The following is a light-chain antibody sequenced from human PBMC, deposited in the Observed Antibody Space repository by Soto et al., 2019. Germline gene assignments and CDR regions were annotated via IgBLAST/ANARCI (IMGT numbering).Light chain of an antibody. CDR3: QKYNSAPLT. Sequence: DIQMTQSPSSLSASLGDRVTITCRASLGIGIYLAWFQQRLGKVPKLLIYAASTLQSGVPSRFSGSGSGTDFTLTISSLQPEDVATYYCQKYNSAPLTFGGGTRVEIK. CDR2: AAS. J-gene: IGKJ4*01. CDR1: LGIGIY. V-gene: IGKV1-27*01.